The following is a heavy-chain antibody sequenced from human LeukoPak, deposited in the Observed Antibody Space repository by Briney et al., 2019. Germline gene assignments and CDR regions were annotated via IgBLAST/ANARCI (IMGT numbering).Heavy chain of an antibody. Sequence: PSETLSLTCTVSGGPINVYYWSWIRQPPGKGLEWIGYVSYDGSTNYNPSLKRRVTISLDTSKNQLSLKLSSMTAADTAVYYCARSEQLIRTFDYWGQGTLVTVSS. CDR2: VSYDGST. J-gene: IGHJ4*02. V-gene: IGHV4-59*08. CDR1: GGPINVYY. CDR3: ARSEQLIRTFDY. D-gene: IGHD6-13*01.